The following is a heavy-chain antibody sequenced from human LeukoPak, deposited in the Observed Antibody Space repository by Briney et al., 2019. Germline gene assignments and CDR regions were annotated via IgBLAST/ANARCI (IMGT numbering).Heavy chain of an antibody. J-gene: IGHJ4*02. Sequence: KPSETLSLTCTVSGGSISSYYWSWIRQPAGKGLEWIGRIYTSGSTNHNASLKSRVSMSADTSKNQFSLKLSSVTAADTAVFYCARENSGSYREFDYWGQGTLVTVSS. CDR2: IYTSGST. D-gene: IGHD1-26*01. CDR1: GGSISSYY. CDR3: ARENSGSYREFDY. V-gene: IGHV4-4*07.